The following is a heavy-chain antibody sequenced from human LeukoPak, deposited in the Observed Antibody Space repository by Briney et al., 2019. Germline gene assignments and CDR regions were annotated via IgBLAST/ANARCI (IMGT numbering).Heavy chain of an antibody. V-gene: IGHV5-51*01. CDR1: GYRFTTYW. Sequence: GESLKISCKASGYRFTTYWIGWVRQMPGKGLEWMGLIYPGDSNTRYSPSFQGQVTISVDKSINTAYLQWRYLKASDTAMYYCARGNNANYYDWFDRWGQGTLVTVSS. CDR3: ARGNNANYYDWFDR. J-gene: IGHJ5*02. D-gene: IGHD1-26*01. CDR2: IYPGDSNT.